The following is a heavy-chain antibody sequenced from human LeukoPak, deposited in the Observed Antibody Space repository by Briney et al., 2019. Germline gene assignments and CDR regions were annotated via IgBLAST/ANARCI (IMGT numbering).Heavy chain of an antibody. CDR3: ARHCRAVLVVPVARGDYFDY. D-gene: IGHD2-2*01. CDR1: GGSFSGYY. J-gene: IGHJ4*02. Sequence: PSETLSLTCAVYGGSFSGYYWSWIRQPPGKGLEWIGEINHSGSTNYNPSLKSRDTISVDTSKNQFSLKLSSVTAADTAVYYCARHCRAVLVVPVARGDYFDYLGQGTLVTVSS. V-gene: IGHV4-34*01. CDR2: INHSGST.